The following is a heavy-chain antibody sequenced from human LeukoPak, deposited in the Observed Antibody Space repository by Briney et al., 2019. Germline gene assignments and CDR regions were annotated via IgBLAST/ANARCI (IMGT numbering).Heavy chain of an antibody. CDR2: IYYSGST. D-gene: IGHD2-21*02. J-gene: IGHJ3*02. V-gene: IGHV4-59*01. Sequence: SETLSLTCTVSGVSISSYYWSWIRQPPGKGLEWIGYIYYSGSTNYNPSLKSRVTLSVDTSKNQFSLKLSSVTAADTAVYYCARGVTRDAFDIWGQGTMVTVSS. CDR1: GVSISSYY. CDR3: ARGVTRDAFDI.